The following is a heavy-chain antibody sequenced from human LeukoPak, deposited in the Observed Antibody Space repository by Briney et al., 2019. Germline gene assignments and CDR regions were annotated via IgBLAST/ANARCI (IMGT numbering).Heavy chain of an antibody. CDR1: GFPFSDYY. Sequence: GGSLRLSCAASGFPFSDYYMSWIRQAPGKGLEWVSYISSGGSTIYYADSVKGRFTISRDNAKNSLYLQMNSLRAEDTAVYYCARENTVTSRFDNWGQGTQVTVSS. CDR2: ISSGGSTI. D-gene: IGHD4-17*01. J-gene: IGHJ4*02. CDR3: ARENTVTSRFDN. V-gene: IGHV3-11*04.